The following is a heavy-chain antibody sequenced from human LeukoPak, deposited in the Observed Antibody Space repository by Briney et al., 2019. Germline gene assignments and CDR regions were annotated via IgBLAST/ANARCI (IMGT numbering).Heavy chain of an antibody. V-gene: IGHV3-30-3*01. Sequence: GGSLRLSCAASGFTFSSYAMHWVRQAPGKGLEWVAVISYDGSNRYYADSVKGRFTISRDNSKNTLYLQMNSLRAEDTAVYYCARGTSGFDYWGQGTLVTVSS. CDR2: ISYDGSNR. CDR3: ARGTSGFDY. D-gene: IGHD1-14*01. J-gene: IGHJ4*02. CDR1: GFTFSSYA.